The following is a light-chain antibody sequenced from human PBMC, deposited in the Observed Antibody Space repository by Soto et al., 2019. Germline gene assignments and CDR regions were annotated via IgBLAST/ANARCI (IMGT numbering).Light chain of an antibody. V-gene: IGLV2-11*01. J-gene: IGLJ1*01. CDR1: SIDVGCYNY. CDR3: CSYAGTPYV. CDR2: GVS. Sequence: QSVLTQPRSVSASPGQSVTISCTGTSIDVGCYNYVSWYQHHPGKAPKLMIYGVSERPSGVPDRFSGSKSGNTASLTISGLQAEDEADYYCCSYAGTPYVFGTGTKVTVL.